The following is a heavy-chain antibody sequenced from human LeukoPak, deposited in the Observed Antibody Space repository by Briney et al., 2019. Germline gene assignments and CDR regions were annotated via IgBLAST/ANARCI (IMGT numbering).Heavy chain of an antibody. CDR2: ISHDGMNA. V-gene: IGHV3-23*01. CDR3: AKDGAQYSSGPECDP. D-gene: IGHD6-19*01. J-gene: IGHJ5*02. Sequence: PGGSLRLSCAASGLHFSGTAMSWVRQAPGKGLEWVSAISHDGMNAYYADSPKGRFTISRDNSKKTVSLEMSSLTAADTGVYYCAKDGAQYSSGPECDPRGQGALVTVSP. CDR1: GLHFSGTA.